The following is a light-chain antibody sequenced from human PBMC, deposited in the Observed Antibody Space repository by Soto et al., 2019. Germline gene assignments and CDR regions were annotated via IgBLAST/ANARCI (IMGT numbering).Light chain of an antibody. CDR2: EVS. CDR1: SSDVGSYNL. J-gene: IGLJ2*01. V-gene: IGLV2-23*02. Sequence: QSALTQPASVSGSPGQSITISCTETSSDVGSYNLVSWYQHHPGKAPKLMSYEVSNRPSGVSNRFSGSRSGNTASLTISGLQAEDEADYYCCAYAGSSTFVVFGGGTQLTVL. CDR3: CAYAGSSTFVV.